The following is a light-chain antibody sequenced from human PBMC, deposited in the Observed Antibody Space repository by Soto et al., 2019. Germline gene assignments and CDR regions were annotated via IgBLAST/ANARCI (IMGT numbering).Light chain of an antibody. CDR2: DAS. CDR1: QSVSSY. CDR3: QQRSGT. J-gene: IGKJ1*01. V-gene: IGKV3-11*01. Sequence: IVLTRPPTTLSLSPGERATLSCRASQSVSSYLAWYQQKPGQAPRLLIYDASNRATGIPARFSGSGSGTDFTLSICILEPEDFAVYYCQQRSGTFGQGTKV.